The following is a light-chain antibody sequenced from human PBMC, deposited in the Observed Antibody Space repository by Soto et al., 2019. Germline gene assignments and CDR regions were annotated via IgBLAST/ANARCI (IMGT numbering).Light chain of an antibody. CDR3: SSYAVSSIYVL. Sequence: QSVLTQPASVSGSPGQSITISCTGTNNDVGSYNLVSWYQQHPGKAPKVMLYEGNKRPSGVSNRFSASKSGNTASLTISRLQADVVSYYYCSSYAVSSIYVLFSGGT. CDR2: EGN. J-gene: IGLJ2*01. V-gene: IGLV2-23*01. CDR1: NNDVGSYNL.